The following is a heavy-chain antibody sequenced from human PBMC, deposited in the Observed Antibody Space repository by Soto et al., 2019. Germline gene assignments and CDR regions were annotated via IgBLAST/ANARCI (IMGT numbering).Heavy chain of an antibody. V-gene: IGHV1-69*13. CDR2: IIPIFGTA. D-gene: IGHD3-3*01. CDR3: ARDNPTIFAVVIRGPDHYYYGMDV. Sequence: SVKVSCKASGGTFSSYAISWVRQAPGQGLEWMGGIIPIFGTANYAQKFQGRVTITADESTSTAYMELSSLRSEDTAVYYCARDNPTIFAVVIRGPDHYYYGMDVWGQGTTVPVSS. J-gene: IGHJ6*02. CDR1: GGTFSSYA.